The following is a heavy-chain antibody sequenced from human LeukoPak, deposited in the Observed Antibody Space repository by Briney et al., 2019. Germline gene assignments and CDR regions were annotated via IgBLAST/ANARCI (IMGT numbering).Heavy chain of an antibody. D-gene: IGHD3-10*01. V-gene: IGHV4-30-2*01. CDR2: IYHSGST. J-gene: IGHJ3*02. CDR3: ARGNYYGSGRPPCAFDI. Sequence: SQTLSLTCAVSGGSISSGGYSWSWIRQPPGKGLEWIGYIYHSGSTYYNPSLKSRVTISVDRSKNQFSLKLGSVTAADTAVYYCARGNYYGSGRPPCAFDIWGQGTMVTVSS. CDR1: GGSISSGGYS.